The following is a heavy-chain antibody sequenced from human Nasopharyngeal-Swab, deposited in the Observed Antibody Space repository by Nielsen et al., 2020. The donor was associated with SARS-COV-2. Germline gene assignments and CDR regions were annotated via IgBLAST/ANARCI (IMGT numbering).Heavy chain of an antibody. CDR3: ARERRGGYHDTFDI. J-gene: IGHJ3*02. D-gene: IGHD2-15*01. Sequence: ASVTVSCQASGSPFTDYGIAWLRQAPGQGLDWMGCLSPYNGNTNYAQKFQGRVTMTTDTPSNTVYMELRSLRSDDTAVFYCARERRGGYHDTFDIWGQGTVVTVSS. CDR2: LSPYNGNT. V-gene: IGHV1-18*01. CDR1: GSPFTDYG.